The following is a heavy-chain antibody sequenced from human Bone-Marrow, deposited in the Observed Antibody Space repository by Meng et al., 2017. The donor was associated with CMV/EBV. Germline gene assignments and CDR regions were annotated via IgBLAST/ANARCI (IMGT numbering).Heavy chain of an antibody. CDR1: GFTFDDYA. V-gene: IGHV3-9*01. Sequence: SLKIYWAASGFTFDDYAMHWVRQAPGKGLEGGSGISWNSGSIGDADSVKGQFTISRDNAKNSLYQQMNSLRAEDTALYYCAKDQSGYSYGGAYYYYAMDVWGQGTTVTVSS. CDR2: ISWNSGSI. CDR3: AKDQSGYSYGGAYYYYAMDV. J-gene: IGHJ6*02. D-gene: IGHD5-18*01.